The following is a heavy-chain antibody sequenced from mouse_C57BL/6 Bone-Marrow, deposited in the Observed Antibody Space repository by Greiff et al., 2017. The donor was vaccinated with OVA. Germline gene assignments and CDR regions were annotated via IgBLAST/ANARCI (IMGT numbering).Heavy chain of an antibody. CDR3: AREGITTGRFAY. J-gene: IGHJ3*01. CDR2: ISYDGSN. Sequence: EVQVVESGPGLVKPSQSLSLTCSVTGYSITSGYYWNWIRQFPGNKLEWMGYISYDGSNNYNPSLKNRISITRDTSKNQFFLKLNSVTTEDTATYYCAREGITTGRFAYWGQGTLVTVSA. CDR1: GYSITSGYY. D-gene: IGHD1-1*01. V-gene: IGHV3-6*01.